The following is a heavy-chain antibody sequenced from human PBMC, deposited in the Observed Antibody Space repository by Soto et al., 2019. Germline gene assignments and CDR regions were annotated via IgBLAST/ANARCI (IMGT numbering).Heavy chain of an antibody. V-gene: IGHV4-31*03. CDR3: ARLRIATNNYKWFGP. J-gene: IGHJ5*02. CDR2: IYVTGAV. CDR1: GAALNSGNSY. D-gene: IGHD2-21*01. Sequence: PSETLSLTCSVSGAALNSGNSYWSWIRQVPGKGLEWIGHIYVTGAVDYNQYLRDRITISQDTSERQFSLNLRRVTAADTAVYYCARLRIATNNYKWFGPWGQGTLVTVSS.